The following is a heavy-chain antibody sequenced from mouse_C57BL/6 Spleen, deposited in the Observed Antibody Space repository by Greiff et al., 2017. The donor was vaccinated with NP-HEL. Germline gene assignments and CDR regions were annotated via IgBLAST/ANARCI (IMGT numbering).Heavy chain of an antibody. J-gene: IGHJ4*01. CDR2: IYPGDGDT. CDR3: ARISFITTVMDY. CDR1: GYAFSSYW. V-gene: IGHV1-80*01. D-gene: IGHD1-1*01. Sequence: QVQLQQSGAELVKPGASVKISCKASGYAFSSYWMNWVKQRPGKGLEWIGQIYPGDGDTNYNGKFKGKATLTADKSSSTAYMQLSSLTSEDSAVYFCARISFITTVMDYWGQGTSVTVSS.